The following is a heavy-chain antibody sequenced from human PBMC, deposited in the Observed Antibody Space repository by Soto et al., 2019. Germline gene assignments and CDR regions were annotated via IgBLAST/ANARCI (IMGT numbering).Heavy chain of an antibody. Sequence: EVQLLESGGGLVQPGGSLRFSCAASGFTFSSYAMNWVRQAPGKGLEWVSVISGSSDSTYYADSVKGRFTISRDNSKNTVYLQMNSLRAEDTAIYYCARRGSGSYDDYWGQGTLVTVSS. D-gene: IGHD1-26*01. J-gene: IGHJ4*02. CDR2: ISGSSDST. V-gene: IGHV3-23*01. CDR1: GFTFSSYA. CDR3: ARRGSGSYDDY.